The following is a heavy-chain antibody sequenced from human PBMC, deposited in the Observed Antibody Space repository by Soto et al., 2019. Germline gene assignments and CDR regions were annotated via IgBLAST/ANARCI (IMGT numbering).Heavy chain of an antibody. CDR1: GFTFSSYW. CDR2: INSDGSST. V-gene: IGHV3-74*01. Sequence: EVQLVESGGGLVQPGGSLRLSCAASGFTFSSYWMHWVRQAPGKGLVWVSRINSDGSSTSYADSVKGRFTISRDNAKNTLYLQMNGLRGEDTAVYYCARVVFIGDCSGGSGYSYAFDICGQGTMVTVSS. J-gene: IGHJ3*02. CDR3: ARVVFIGDCSGGSGYSYAFDI. D-gene: IGHD2-15*01.